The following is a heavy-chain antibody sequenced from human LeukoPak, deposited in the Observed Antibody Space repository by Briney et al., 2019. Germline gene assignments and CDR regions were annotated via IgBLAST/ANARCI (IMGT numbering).Heavy chain of an antibody. D-gene: IGHD2-2*01. V-gene: IGHV4-59*08. J-gene: IGHJ4*02. CDR1: GGSMSGYY. CDR2: VFHSGST. CDR3: ARSLSTAGIDY. Sequence: SETLSLTCTVSGGSMSGYYWSWTRQPPGKGLEWIGSVFHSGSTYYNPSLKSRVTISVDTSKNHFSLNLRSVTAADTAVYYCARSLSTAGIDYWGQGTLVTVSS.